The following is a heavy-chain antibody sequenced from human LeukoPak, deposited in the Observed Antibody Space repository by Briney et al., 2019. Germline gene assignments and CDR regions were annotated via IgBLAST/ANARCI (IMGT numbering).Heavy chain of an antibody. CDR1: GFTFSSYW. CDR2: IKQDGSEK. CDR3: ARDSWTYYMDV. D-gene: IGHD3/OR15-3a*01. V-gene: IGHV3-7*01. J-gene: IGHJ6*03. Sequence: GGSLRLSCAASGFTFSSYWMSWVRQAPRKGLEWVAKIKQDGSEKYYVDSVKGRFTISRDNAKNSLYLQMNSLRAEDTAVYYCARDSWTYYMDVWGKGTTVTVSS.